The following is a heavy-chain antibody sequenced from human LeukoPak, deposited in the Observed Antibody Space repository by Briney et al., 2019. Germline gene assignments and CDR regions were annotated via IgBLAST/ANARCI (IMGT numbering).Heavy chain of an antibody. CDR2: IYYSGST. CDR3: ARDRVRGNSNPYFDY. V-gene: IGHV4-61*08. D-gene: IGHD4-11*01. CDR1: GGSISSGGYY. Sequence: SETLSLTCTVSGGSISSGGYYWSWIRQPPGKGLEWIGYIYYSGSTNYNPSLKSRVTISVDTSKNQFSLKLSSVTAADTAVYYCARDRVRGNSNPYFDYWGQGTLVTVSS. J-gene: IGHJ4*02.